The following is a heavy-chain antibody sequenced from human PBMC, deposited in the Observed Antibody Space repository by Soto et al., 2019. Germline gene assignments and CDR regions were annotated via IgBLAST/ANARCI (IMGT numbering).Heavy chain of an antibody. Sequence: QLQLQKSGPGLVKPSETLSLTCTVSGGSISSSSSYWGWIRQPPGKGLEWIGNIYYSGNTFYNPSLKSRVTISVDTSKNQLSLKVTSVTAADTALYYCARRSYGSGVDLWGQGTLVTVSS. CDR3: ARRSYGSGVDL. J-gene: IGHJ5*02. D-gene: IGHD3-10*01. V-gene: IGHV4-39*01. CDR1: GGSISSSSSY. CDR2: IYYSGNT.